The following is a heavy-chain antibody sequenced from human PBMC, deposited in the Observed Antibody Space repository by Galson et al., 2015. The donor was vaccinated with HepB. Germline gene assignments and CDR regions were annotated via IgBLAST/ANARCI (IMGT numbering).Heavy chain of an antibody. CDR2: VSSSSIYK. Sequence: SLRLSCAASGFTFSTYSLNWVRRAPGKGLEWVSAVSSSSIYKYYADSVKGRFTISRDNAKSSLYVQMNNLRVEDTAVYYCARGGGDIGCYYAFDYWGKGALVTVSS. CDR3: ARGGGDIGCYYAFDY. CDR1: GFTFSTYS. D-gene: IGHD3-22*01. V-gene: IGHV3-21*06. J-gene: IGHJ4*02.